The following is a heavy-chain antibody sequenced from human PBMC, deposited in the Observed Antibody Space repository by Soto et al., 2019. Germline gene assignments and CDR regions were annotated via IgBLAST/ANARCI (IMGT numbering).Heavy chain of an antibody. V-gene: IGHV1-3*05. CDR3: ARSAISPFGGLIGPFDY. CDR2: INAGNGNT. J-gene: IGHJ4*02. CDR1: GYSCTGYA. D-gene: IGHD3-16*02. Sequence: QVQLVQCGAEEKKPGASVKVSCEASGYSCTGYAIHWVRQARGQRLEWMGWINAGNGNTKYSQKFQGRVTITRDTSASTAYMELSSLRSEDTAVYYCARSAISPFGGLIGPFDYWGQGNLVIVSS.